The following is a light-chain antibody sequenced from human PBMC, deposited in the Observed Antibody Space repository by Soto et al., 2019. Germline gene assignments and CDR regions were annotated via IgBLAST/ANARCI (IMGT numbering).Light chain of an antibody. CDR3: QQYNSYPT. CDR1: QSISSW. V-gene: IGKV1-5*01. J-gene: IGKJ2*01. CDR2: DAS. Sequence: DIQMTHSPSTLSASVGDRVTITCRASQSISSWLAWYQRKPGKAPKLLIYDASSLESGVPSRFSGSGSGTEFTLTISSLQPDDFATYYCQQYNSYPTFGQGTKLEIK.